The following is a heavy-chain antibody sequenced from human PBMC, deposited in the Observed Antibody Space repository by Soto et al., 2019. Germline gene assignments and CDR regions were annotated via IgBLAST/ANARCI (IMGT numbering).Heavy chain of an antibody. CDR2: IYYSGST. D-gene: IGHD3-22*01. CDR3: ARLHYYDSSGLFDY. J-gene: IGHJ4*02. CDR1: GGSISSSSYY. Sequence: SETLYLTCTASGGSISSSSYYWGWIRQPPGKGLEWIGSIYYSGSTYYNPSLKSRVTISVDTSKNQFSLKLSSVTAADTAVYYCARLHYYDSSGLFDYWGQGTLVTVSS. V-gene: IGHV4-39*01.